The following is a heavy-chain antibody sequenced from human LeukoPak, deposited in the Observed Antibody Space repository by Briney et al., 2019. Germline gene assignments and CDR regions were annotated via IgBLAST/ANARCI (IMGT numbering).Heavy chain of an antibody. CDR3: ARDQEGFDY. Sequence: ASVKVSCKASGYTFANYGLAWVRQAPGQGLEWMGMIYPRDGSTSYAQNFQGRVTVTRDTSTTTVHMELRGLRSEDTAVYYCARDQEGFDYWGQGTVVTVSS. CDR2: IYPRDGST. V-gene: IGHV1-46*01. J-gene: IGHJ4*02. CDR1: GYTFANYG.